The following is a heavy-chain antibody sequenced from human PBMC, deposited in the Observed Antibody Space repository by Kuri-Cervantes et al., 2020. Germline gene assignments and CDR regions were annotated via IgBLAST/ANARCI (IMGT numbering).Heavy chain of an antibody. CDR1: GYSFTGYY. V-gene: IGHV1-18*04. CDR3: AREVAAAAGAFDY. CDR2: ISAFNGNT. J-gene: IGHJ4*02. D-gene: IGHD6-13*01. Sequence: ASVKVSCKATGYSFTGYYIHWVRQAPGQGLEWMGWISAFNGNTNYAQKFQGRVTMTTDTSTSTAYMELRSLRSDDTAVYYCAREVAAAAGAFDYWGQGTLVTVSS.